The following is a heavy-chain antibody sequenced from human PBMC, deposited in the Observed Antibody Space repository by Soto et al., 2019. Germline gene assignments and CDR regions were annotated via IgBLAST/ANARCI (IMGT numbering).Heavy chain of an antibody. D-gene: IGHD4-4*01. CDR3: ASGYSSRQNWFDP. V-gene: IGHV1-45*02. J-gene: IGHJ5*02. CDR1: GYTFTYSY. Sequence: GASLQVPSKASGYTFTYSYLNWVRQPPGQALEWMGWITPFNGNTNYAQKFQDRVTITRDRSMSTAYMALSSLRSEDTAMYYCASGYSSRQNWFDPWGQGTLVTVSS. CDR2: ITPFNGNT.